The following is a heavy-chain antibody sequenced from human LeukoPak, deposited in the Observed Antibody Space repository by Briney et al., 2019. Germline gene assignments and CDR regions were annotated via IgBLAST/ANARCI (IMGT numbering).Heavy chain of an antibody. V-gene: IGHV4-59*01. J-gene: IGHJ6*02. Sequence: SETLSLTCTVSGGSISSYYWSWIRQPPGKGLEWIGYIYYSGSTNYNPSLKSRVTISVDTSKNQFSLKLSSVTAADTAVYYCARSRCSSTSCYSYGMDVWGQGTTVTVSS. CDR2: IYYSGST. D-gene: IGHD2-2*01. CDR3: ARSRCSSTSCYSYGMDV. CDR1: GGSISSYY.